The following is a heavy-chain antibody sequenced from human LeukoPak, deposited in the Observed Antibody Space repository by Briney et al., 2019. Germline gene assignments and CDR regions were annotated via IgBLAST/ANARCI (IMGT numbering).Heavy chain of an antibody. D-gene: IGHD6-13*01. CDR3: ARDQRPVTRYSSSWFVY. V-gene: IGHV1-18*01. J-gene: IGHJ5*01. CDR2: ISAYNGNT. CDR1: GYTFTNYG. Sequence: ASVKVSCKASGYTFTNYGISWVRQAPGQGLEWMGWISAYNGNTNYARKVRGRITMTTDTSTSTAYMELRRLISDDSAVYYCARDQRPVTRYSSSWFVYWGQGTLVTVSS.